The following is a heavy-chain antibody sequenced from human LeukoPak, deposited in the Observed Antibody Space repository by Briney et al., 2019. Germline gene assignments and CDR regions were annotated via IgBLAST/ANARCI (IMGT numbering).Heavy chain of an antibody. CDR3: ARARNYYDNSGYYYEGDAFDI. V-gene: IGHV4-59*01. D-gene: IGHD3-22*01. Sequence: PSETLSLTCTVSGGSISNYHWGWIRQPPGKGLEWIGYIFYSGRTNDNPSLKSRVTISVDTSKNQFSLRLSSVTAADTAVYYCARARNYYDNSGYYYEGDAFDIWGQGTMVTVSS. CDR2: IFYSGRT. J-gene: IGHJ3*02. CDR1: GGSISNYH.